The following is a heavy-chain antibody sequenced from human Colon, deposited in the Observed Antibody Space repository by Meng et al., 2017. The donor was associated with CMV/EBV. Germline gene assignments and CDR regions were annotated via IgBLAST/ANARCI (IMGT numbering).Heavy chain of an antibody. D-gene: IGHD3-3*01. CDR1: GFTFSSYA. V-gene: IGHV3-23*01. CDR3: ARVEDFRSGHYGMDV. J-gene: IGHJ6*02. Sequence: GGSLRLSCAASGFTFSSYAMSWVRQSPGKGLEWVSAISGRGSVTYYADSVKGRFTISRDNAKNSLYLQMNGLRAEDTAVYYCARVEDFRSGHYGMDVWGQGTAVTVSS. CDR2: ISGRGSVT.